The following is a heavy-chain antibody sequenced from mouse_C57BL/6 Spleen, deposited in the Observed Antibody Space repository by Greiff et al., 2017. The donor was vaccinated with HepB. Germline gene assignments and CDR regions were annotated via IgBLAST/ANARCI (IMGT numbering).Heavy chain of an antibody. CDR2: INPNNGGT. Sequence: EVQLQQSGPELVKPGASVKIPCKASGYTFTDYNMDWVKQSHGKSLEWIGDINPNNGGTIYNQKFKGKATLTVDKSSSTAYMELRSRTSEDTAVYYCARESYGNYEAYWGQGTLVTVSA. D-gene: IGHD2-1*01. V-gene: IGHV1-18*01. CDR1: GYTFTDYN. CDR3: ARESYGNYEAY. J-gene: IGHJ3*01.